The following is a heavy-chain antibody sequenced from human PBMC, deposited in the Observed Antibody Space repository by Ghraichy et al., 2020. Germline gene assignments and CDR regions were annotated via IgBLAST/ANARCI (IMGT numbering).Heavy chain of an antibody. CDR3: AKSYVNSGYGSPAGH. Sequence: GGSLRLSCAASGFTFDDYAMHWVRQAPGKGLEWVSSISWTGGSTDYADSVKGRFTISRDNAKNSLCLQMNSLRPEDTAFYYCAKSYVNSGYGSPAGHGGQGTLVTDS. CDR2: ISWTGGST. J-gene: IGHJ4*02. D-gene: IGHD3-22*01. CDR1: GFTFDDYA. V-gene: IGHV3-9*01.